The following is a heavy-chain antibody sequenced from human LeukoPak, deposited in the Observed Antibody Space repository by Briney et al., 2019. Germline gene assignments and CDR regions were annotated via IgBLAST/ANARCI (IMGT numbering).Heavy chain of an antibody. CDR3: ARLSVAERWLQFGYFDY. V-gene: IGHV4-59*08. Sequence: SETLSLTCTVSGGSISSYYWSWIRQPPGKGLEWIGYIYYSGSTNYNPSLKSRVAISVDTSKNQSSLKLSSVTAADTAVYYCARLSVAERWLQFGYFDYWGQGTLVTVSS. J-gene: IGHJ4*02. CDR1: GGSISSYY. CDR2: IYYSGST. D-gene: IGHD5-24*01.